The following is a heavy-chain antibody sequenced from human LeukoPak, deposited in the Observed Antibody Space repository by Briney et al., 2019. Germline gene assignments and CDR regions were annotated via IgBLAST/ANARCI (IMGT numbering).Heavy chain of an antibody. CDR1: GFTFSSYA. CDR3: AKWKVVVTAQSAGGVDY. V-gene: IGHV3-23*01. J-gene: IGHJ4*02. Sequence: GGSLRLSCAASGFTFSSYAMSWVRQAPGKGLEWVSAISGSGGSTYYADSVKGRFTISRDNSKNTLYLQMNSLRAEDTAVYYCAKWKVVVTAQSAGGVDYWGQGTLVTVSS. D-gene: IGHD2-21*02. CDR2: ISGSGGST.